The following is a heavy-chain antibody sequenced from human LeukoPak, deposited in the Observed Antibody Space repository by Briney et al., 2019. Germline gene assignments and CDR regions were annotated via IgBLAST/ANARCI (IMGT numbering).Heavy chain of an antibody. CDR1: GGSFSGYY. D-gene: IGHD6-13*01. CDR2: INHSGST. CDR3: ARLHSSSWYLLGAFDI. V-gene: IGHV4-34*01. J-gene: IGHJ3*02. Sequence: SETLSLTCAVYGGSFSGYYWSWIRQPPGKGLEWIGEINHSGSTNYNPSLKSRVTISVDTSKNQFSLKLSSVTAADTAVYYCARLHSSSWYLLGAFDIWGQGTMVTVSS.